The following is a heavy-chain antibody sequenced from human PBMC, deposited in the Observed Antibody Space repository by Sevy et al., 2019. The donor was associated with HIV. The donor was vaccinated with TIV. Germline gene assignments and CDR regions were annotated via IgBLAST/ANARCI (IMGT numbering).Heavy chain of an antibody. CDR3: ARAGASGGDGCNNVGY. J-gene: IGHJ4*02. V-gene: IGHV3-21*01. CDR2: ISSSSSYI. CDR1: GFTFSSYS. Sequence: GGSLRLSCAASGFTFSSYSMNWVRQAPGKGLEWVSSISSSSSYIYYADSVKGRFTISRDNAKNSLYLQMNSLRAEDRAVDDCARAGASGGDGCNNVGYWGQGTLVTVSS. D-gene: IGHD3-16*01.